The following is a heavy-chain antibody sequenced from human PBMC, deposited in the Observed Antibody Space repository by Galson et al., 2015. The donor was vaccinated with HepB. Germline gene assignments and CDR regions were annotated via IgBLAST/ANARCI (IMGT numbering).Heavy chain of an antibody. D-gene: IGHD1-26*01. J-gene: IGHJ4*02. CDR2: ISAGGGST. Sequence: PLRLSCAASGFTFNSYSISWVRQAPGKGLEWVSVISAGGGSTYYADSVKGRFTTSRDTSKNTVFLQMNSLRAEDTAIYYCPKDLMKRGLGIGSNWGQGTLVTVSS. CDR3: PKDLMKRGLGIGSN. CDR1: GFTFNSYS. V-gene: IGHV3-23*01.